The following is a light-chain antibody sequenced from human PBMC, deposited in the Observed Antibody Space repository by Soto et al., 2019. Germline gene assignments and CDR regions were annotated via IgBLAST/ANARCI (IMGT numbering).Light chain of an antibody. Sequence: EIVLTQSPGSLSLSPGERATLSCRASQSVSSTFFAWYQQRPGQAPRLLMYGASSRATGIPERFSGSGSGTDFTLTISRREPEDFGVYYCQQFESSVTFGQGTKVEIK. CDR3: QQFESSVT. CDR1: QSVSSTF. J-gene: IGKJ1*01. CDR2: GAS. V-gene: IGKV3-20*01.